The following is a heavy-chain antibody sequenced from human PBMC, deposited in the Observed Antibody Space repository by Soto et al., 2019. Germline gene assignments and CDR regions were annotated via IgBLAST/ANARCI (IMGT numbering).Heavy chain of an antibody. D-gene: IGHD3-22*01. CDR1: GYTFTSYY. J-gene: IGHJ4*02. V-gene: IGHV1-46*01. CDR3: AREVKENYDSSVHPPY. Sequence: QVQLVQSGAEVKKPGASVKVSCKASGYTFTSYYMHWVRQAPGQGLEWMGIINPSGGSTSYAQKFQGGVTMPRDTSTSTVYMELSSLRSEDTAVYYCAREVKENYDSSVHPPYWGQGTLVTVSS. CDR2: INPSGGST.